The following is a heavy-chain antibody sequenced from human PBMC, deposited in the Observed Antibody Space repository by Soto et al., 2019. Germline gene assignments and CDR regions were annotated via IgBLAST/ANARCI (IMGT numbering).Heavy chain of an antibody. J-gene: IGHJ3*01. CDR2: VNEVGTIT. CDR3: ARPRSKSSSGFDL. V-gene: IGHV3-74*01. D-gene: IGHD6-6*01. CDR1: GFTFSNHW. Sequence: EVQLVESGGGLVQPGGSLRLSCVASGFTFSNHWMHWVLQSPGQGLSGVSRVNEVGTITDYADFVEGRFTISRDNAKKTLSLQMNNLRAEDTALYFCARPRSKSSSGFDLWGQGTMVTVSS.